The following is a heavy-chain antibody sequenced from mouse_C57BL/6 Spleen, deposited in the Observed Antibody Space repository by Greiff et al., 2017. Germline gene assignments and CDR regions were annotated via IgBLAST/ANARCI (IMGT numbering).Heavy chain of an antibody. Sequence: EVQLQQSGGDLVKPGGSLKLSCAASGFTFSSYGMSWVRQTPDKRLEWVATISSGGSYTYYPDSVKGRFTISRDNAKNTLYLQMSSLKSEDTAMYYCARNGITTDAMDYWGQGTSVTVSS. V-gene: IGHV5-6*01. CDR3: ARNGITTDAMDY. CDR1: GFTFSSYG. D-gene: IGHD1-1*01. CDR2: ISSGGSYT. J-gene: IGHJ4*01.